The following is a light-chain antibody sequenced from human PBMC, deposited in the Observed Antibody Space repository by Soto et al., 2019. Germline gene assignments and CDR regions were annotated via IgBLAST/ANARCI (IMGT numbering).Light chain of an antibody. CDR3: QQYHIYPWT. J-gene: IGKJ1*01. Sequence: DILMTQSPSTLSASVGDRLTITCRASQTVTNRLAWYQQRTGTAPKLLIFGASNLKSGVPSRFSASGSGTEFILAISRLQSDDFGTYYCQQYHIYPWTFGQGTKVEI. CDR1: QTVTNR. CDR2: GAS. V-gene: IGKV1-5*03.